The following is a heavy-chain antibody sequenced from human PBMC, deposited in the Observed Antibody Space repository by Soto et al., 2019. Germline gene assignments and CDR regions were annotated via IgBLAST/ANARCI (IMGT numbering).Heavy chain of an antibody. CDR2: MNPNSGNT. J-gene: IGHJ6*03. Sequence: VQLVQSGAEVKKPGASVKVSCKASGYTFTSYDINWVPQATGQGLERMGWMNPNSGNTGYAQKFQGRVTMTRNTSISTAYMELSSLRSEDTAVYYCARSVTDYYYYYYMDVWGKGTTVTVSS. CDR1: GYTFTSYD. V-gene: IGHV1-8*01. CDR3: ARSVTDYYYYYYMDV. D-gene: IGHD4-4*01.